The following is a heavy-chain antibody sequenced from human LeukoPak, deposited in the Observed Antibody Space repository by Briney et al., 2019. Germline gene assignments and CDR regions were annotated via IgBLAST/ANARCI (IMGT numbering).Heavy chain of an antibody. CDR2: IYSGGST. V-gene: IGHV3-53*01. D-gene: IGHD4-17*01. Sequence: GGSLRLSCAASGFNFNSYTMNWVRQAPGKGLEWVSVIYSGGSTYYADSVKGRFTISRDNSKNTLYLQMNSLRAEDTAVYYCATYYGDYEYYWGQGTLVTVSS. CDR1: GFNFNSYT. CDR3: ATYYGDYEYY. J-gene: IGHJ4*02.